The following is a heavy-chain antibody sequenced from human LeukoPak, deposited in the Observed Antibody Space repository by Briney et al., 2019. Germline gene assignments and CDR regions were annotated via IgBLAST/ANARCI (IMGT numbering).Heavy chain of an antibody. CDR3: ARDVYYYDSSGPAPFDAFDI. CDR1: GFTFSSYW. Sequence: GGSLRLSCAASGFTFSSYWMHWVRHAPGKGLVWVSRINSDGSSTSYADSVKGRFTISRDNAKNTLYLQMNSLRAEDTAVYYCARDVYYYDSSGPAPFDAFDIWGQGTMVTVSS. J-gene: IGHJ3*02. V-gene: IGHV3-74*01. CDR2: INSDGSST. D-gene: IGHD3-22*01.